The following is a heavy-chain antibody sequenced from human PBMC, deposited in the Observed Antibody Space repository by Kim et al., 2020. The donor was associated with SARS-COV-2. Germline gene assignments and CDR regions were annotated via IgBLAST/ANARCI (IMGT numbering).Heavy chain of an antibody. Sequence: GGSLRLSCAASGFTFSSYWMHWVRQATGKGLEWVSRINSDGGTSSYADVVKGWFTICRDNDKCTLYLQMNSLRAEDTAVYYCASRRYTGTYYYCDYWGQGTLVTVSS. D-gene: IGHD1-26*01. CDR1: GFTFSSYW. CDR2: INSDGGTS. CDR3: ASRRYTGTYYYCDY. J-gene: IGHJ4*02. V-gene: IGHV3-74*01.